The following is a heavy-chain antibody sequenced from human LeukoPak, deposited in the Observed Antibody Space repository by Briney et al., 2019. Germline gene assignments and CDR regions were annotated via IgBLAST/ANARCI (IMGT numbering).Heavy chain of an antibody. CDR3: ARGGVRGYSYGRRQYYFDY. Sequence: SETLSLTCAVYGGSFSGYYWSWIRQPPGKGLEWIGEINHSGSTNYNPSLKSRVTISVDTSKNQFSLKLSSVTAADTAVYYCARGGVRGYSYGRRQYYFDYWGQGTLVTVSS. D-gene: IGHD5-18*01. V-gene: IGHV4-34*01. CDR1: GGSFSGYY. J-gene: IGHJ4*02. CDR2: INHSGST.